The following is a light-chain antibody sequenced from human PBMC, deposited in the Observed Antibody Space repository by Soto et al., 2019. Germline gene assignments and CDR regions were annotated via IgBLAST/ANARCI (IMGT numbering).Light chain of an antibody. CDR3: SSYTSSSTL. Sequence: QSVLTQPASVSGSPGQSITISCTGTSSDVGGYNYVSWYQHHPGKAPKLTIYDVSNRPSGVSNRFSGSKSGNTASLTISGLQAEDEADYYCSSYTSSSTLFGTGTKVTVL. J-gene: IGLJ1*01. CDR1: SSDVGGYNY. V-gene: IGLV2-14*03. CDR2: DVS.